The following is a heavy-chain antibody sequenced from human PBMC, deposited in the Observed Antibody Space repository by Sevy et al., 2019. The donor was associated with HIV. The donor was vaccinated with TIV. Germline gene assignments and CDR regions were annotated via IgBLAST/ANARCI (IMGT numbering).Heavy chain of an antibody. D-gene: IGHD3-22*01. CDR3: ATTKDYYDNSGDPFDY. J-gene: IGHJ4*02. V-gene: IGHV1-24*01. Sequence: ASVKVSCKVSGSTLTRLSMHWVRQAPGKGLEWMASFDPEDGKTVYAQKFQGRVTMTEDTSTDTAYRGLGSLRSEDTAVYYCATTKDYYDNSGDPFDYWGQGTLVTVSS. CDR1: GSTLTRLS. CDR2: FDPEDGKT.